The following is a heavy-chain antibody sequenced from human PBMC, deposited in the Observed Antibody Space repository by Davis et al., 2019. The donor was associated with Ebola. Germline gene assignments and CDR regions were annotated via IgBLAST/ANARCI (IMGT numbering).Heavy chain of an antibody. D-gene: IGHD6-6*01. Sequence: ASVKVSCKASGGTFSSYTISWVRQAPGQGLEWMGWINTNTGNPTYAQGFTGRFVFSLDTSVSTAYLQISSLKAEDTAVYYCARELGSSRFDYWGQGTLVTVSS. J-gene: IGHJ4*02. V-gene: IGHV7-4-1*02. CDR2: INTNTGNP. CDR3: ARELGSSRFDY. CDR1: GGTFSSYT.